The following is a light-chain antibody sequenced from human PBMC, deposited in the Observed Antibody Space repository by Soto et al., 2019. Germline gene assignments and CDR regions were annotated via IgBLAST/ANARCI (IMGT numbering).Light chain of an antibody. Sequence: DIQMTQSPSSLSASIGDRVTITCRASQSISNYLHWYQQKPGKAPNLLIYRASSLKTGVPSRVSGSGSGADFTLTISNLQPEDSATHYCQQSYSVPITFGQGTRLEIK. J-gene: IGKJ5*01. CDR3: QQSYSVPIT. CDR2: RAS. V-gene: IGKV1-39*01. CDR1: QSISNY.